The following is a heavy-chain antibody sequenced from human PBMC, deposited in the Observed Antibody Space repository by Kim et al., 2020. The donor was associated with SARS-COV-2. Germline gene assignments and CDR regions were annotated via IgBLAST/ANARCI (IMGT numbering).Heavy chain of an antibody. CDR3: ARVSAGYSGYDFRNYYYYYGMDV. CDR1: GYTFTSYA. V-gene: IGHV7-4-1*02. Sequence: ASVKVSCKASGYTFTSYAMNWVRQAPGQGLEWMGWNNTNTGNPTYAQGFTGRFVFSLDTSVSTAYLQISSLKAEDTAVYYCARVSAGYSGYDFRNYYYYYGMDVWGQGTTVTVSS. CDR2: NNTNTGNP. J-gene: IGHJ6*02. D-gene: IGHD5-12*01.